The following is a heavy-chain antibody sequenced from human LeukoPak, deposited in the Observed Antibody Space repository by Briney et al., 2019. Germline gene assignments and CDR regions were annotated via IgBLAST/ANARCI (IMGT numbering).Heavy chain of an antibody. CDR1: GDSASSSSYD. V-gene: IGHV4-39*02. J-gene: IGHJ4*02. D-gene: IGHD3-10*01. Sequence: SETLSLTCTVSGDSASSSSYDWGWIRQPPGKGLEWIGSIYYSGSTYYNPSLKSRVTISVDTSNNHFSLKLTSVTAADTAVYYCARNVRYYGSGSYFDYWGQGTLVTVSS. CDR3: ARNVRYYGSGSYFDY. CDR2: IYYSGST.